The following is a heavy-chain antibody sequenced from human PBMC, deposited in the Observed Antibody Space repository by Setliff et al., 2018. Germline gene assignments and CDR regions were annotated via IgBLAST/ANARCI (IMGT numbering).Heavy chain of an antibody. Sequence: GASVKVSCKVSGYTLTELSMHWVRQAPGKGLEWMGGFDPEDGETIYAQKFQGRVTMTEDTSTDTAYMELSSLRSEETAVYYCATNSGGNTIDAFDIWGQGTMVTVSS. D-gene: IGHD2-15*01. CDR2: FDPEDGET. J-gene: IGHJ3*02. CDR3: ATNSGGNTIDAFDI. CDR1: GYTLTELS. V-gene: IGHV1-24*01.